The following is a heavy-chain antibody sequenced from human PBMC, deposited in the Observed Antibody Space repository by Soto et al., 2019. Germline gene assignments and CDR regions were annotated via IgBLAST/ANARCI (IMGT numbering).Heavy chain of an antibody. Sequence: ASVKVSCKASGYTFTSYGISWVRQAPGQGLEWTGWISAYNGNTNYAQKLQGRVTMTTDTSTSTAYMELRSLRSDDPAVYYCARDQRRVVVTANYDYWGQGTLVTVSS. D-gene: IGHD2-21*02. J-gene: IGHJ4*02. CDR3: ARDQRRVVVTANYDY. CDR1: GYTFTSYG. CDR2: ISAYNGNT. V-gene: IGHV1-18*01.